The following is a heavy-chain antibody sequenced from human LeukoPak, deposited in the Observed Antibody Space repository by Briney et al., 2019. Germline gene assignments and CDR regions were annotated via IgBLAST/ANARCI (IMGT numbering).Heavy chain of an antibody. CDR3: TTDLVGFEYSSSSFDY. CDR2: IKSKTDGGTT. Sequence: PGGSLRLSRAASGFTFSDYYMSWVRQAPGKGLEWVGRIKSKTDGGTTDYAAPVKGRFTISRDDSKNTLYLQMNSLKTEDTAVYYCTTDLVGFEYSSSSFDYWGQGTLVTVSS. V-gene: IGHV3-15*01. J-gene: IGHJ4*02. D-gene: IGHD6-6*01. CDR1: GFTFSDYY.